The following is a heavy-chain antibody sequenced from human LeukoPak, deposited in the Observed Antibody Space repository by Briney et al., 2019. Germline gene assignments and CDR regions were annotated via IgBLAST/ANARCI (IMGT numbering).Heavy chain of an antibody. CDR2: IYGNDEE. D-gene: IGHD5-24*01. CDR3: AHSGEGKWLTYFKY. CDR1: GFSLSTSTVA. V-gene: IGHV2-5*01. J-gene: IGHJ4*02. Sequence: SGPTLVKPTQTLTLTRTFSGFSLSTSTVAVGWIRQPPGKALEWLALIYGNDEERTLNSRVTVTRDTSKNQVVLTMTNLDPVDTATYYCAHSGEGKWLTYFKYWGQGILVTVSS.